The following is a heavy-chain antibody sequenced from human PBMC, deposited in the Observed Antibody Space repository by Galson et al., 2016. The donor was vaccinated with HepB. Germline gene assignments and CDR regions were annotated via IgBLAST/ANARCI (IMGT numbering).Heavy chain of an antibody. CDR2: ISYDGSQR. CDR3: AKDGILVARKGEKFQF. Sequence: FLRLCCAASGLTFVNYGMHWVRPTPGMGLEWVAFISYDGSQRYCADSVKGRFTLSRDNSKNTVYLQMNSPRPEDTAVYHCAKDGILVARKGEKFQFWGQGTLVTVSS. D-gene: IGHD2-21*01. J-gene: IGHJ1*01. CDR1: GLTFVNYG. V-gene: IGHV3-30*18.